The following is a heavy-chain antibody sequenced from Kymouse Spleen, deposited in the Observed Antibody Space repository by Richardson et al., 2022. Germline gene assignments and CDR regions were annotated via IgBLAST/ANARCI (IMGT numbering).Heavy chain of an antibody. J-gene: IGHJ6*02. D-gene: IGHD3-10*01. CDR1: GGSFSGYY. Sequence: QVQLQQWGAGLLKPSETLSLTCAVYGGSFSGYYWSWIRQPPGKGLEWIGEINHSGSTNYNPSLKSRVTISVDTSKNQFSLKLSSVTAADTAVYYCARGRGLWFGGVGMDVWGQGTTVTVSS. CDR2: INHSGST. CDR3: ARGRGLWFGGVGMDV. V-gene: IGHV4-34*01.